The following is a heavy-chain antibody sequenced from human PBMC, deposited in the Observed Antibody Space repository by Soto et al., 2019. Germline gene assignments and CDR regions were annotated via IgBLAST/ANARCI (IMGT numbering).Heavy chain of an antibody. J-gene: IGHJ6*02. CDR3: AAPTDFWSGNYYYYGMDV. D-gene: IGHD3-3*01. V-gene: IGHV1-58*01. CDR2: IVVGSGNT. CDR1: GFTFTSSA. Sequence: SVKVSCKASGFTFTSSAVQWVRQARGQRLEWIGWIVVGSGNTNYAQKFQERVTITRDMSTSTAYMELSSLRSEDTAVYYCAAPTDFWSGNYYYYGMDVWGQGTTVTVS.